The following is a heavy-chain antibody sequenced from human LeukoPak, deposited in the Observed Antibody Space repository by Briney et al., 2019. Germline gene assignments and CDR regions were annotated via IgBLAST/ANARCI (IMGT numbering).Heavy chain of an antibody. J-gene: IGHJ4*02. CDR2: ISAYNGNT. Sequence: GESLKISCKGSGYSFTSYGISWVRQAPGQGLEWMGWISAYNGNTNYAQKLQGRVTMTTDTSTSTAYMELRSLRSDDTAVYYCARDGSGATVTTSGDYWGQGTLVTVSS. V-gene: IGHV1-18*01. CDR3: ARDGSGATVTTSGDY. CDR1: GYSFTSYG. D-gene: IGHD4-17*01.